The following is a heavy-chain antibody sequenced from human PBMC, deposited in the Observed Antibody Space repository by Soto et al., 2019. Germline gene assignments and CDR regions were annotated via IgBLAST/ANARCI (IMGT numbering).Heavy chain of an antibody. CDR3: AREPGGADSSGYY. V-gene: IGHV4-30-4*01. CDR1: GGSISSGDYY. CDR2: IYYSGST. J-gene: IGHJ4*02. Sequence: SETLSLTCNVSGGSISSGDYYWSWIRQPPGKGLEWIGYIYYSGSTYYNPSLKSRVTISVDTSKNQFSLKLSSVTAADTAVYYCAREPGGADSSGYYWGQGTLVTVS. D-gene: IGHD3-22*01.